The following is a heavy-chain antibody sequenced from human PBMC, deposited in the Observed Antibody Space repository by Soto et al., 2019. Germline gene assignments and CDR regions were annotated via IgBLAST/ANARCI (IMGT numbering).Heavy chain of an antibody. CDR2: IDPRNGGT. D-gene: IGHD5-18*01. CDR3: ARVLYRNVIHA. Sequence: ASVKVSCKASGYIFSDYYMHWVRQAPGQGLEWMGWIDPRNGGTKYAQKFQDRLTMTTDTSTSTAFLELRRLRLDDTAVFFCARVLYRNVIHAWGQGTLVTVSS. CDR1: GYIFSDYY. J-gene: IGHJ4*02. V-gene: IGHV1-2*02.